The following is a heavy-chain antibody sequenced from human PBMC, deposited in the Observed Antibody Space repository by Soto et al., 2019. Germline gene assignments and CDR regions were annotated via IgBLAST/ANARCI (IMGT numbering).Heavy chain of an antibody. D-gene: IGHD6-19*01. CDR1: GYIFTTYY. Sequence: QVQLVQSGAEVKKPGASVKLSCKASGYIFTTYYIHWVRQAPGQGLEWIGIINPNGGSTSSAQKFQGRVTMTSDTSTSTVYMEVSSLRSEDTDVYYCSRAPFASGSDWYDYWGQGSLVIVSS. V-gene: IGHV1-46*03. CDR3: SRAPFASGSDWYDY. CDR2: INPNGGST. J-gene: IGHJ4*02.